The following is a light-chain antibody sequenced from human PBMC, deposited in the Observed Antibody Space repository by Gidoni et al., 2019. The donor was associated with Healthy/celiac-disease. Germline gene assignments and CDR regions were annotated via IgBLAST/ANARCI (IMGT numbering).Light chain of an antibody. CDR3: CSYAGSSSWV. Sequence: QSALTQPAPVSGSPGQSITISCTGTSSDVGSYNLVSWYQQPPGKAPKLMIYEVSKRPSGVSNRFSGSKSGNTASLTISGLQAEDEADYYCCSYAGSSSWVFGGGTKLTVL. CDR2: EVS. V-gene: IGLV2-23*02. J-gene: IGLJ3*02. CDR1: SSDVGSYNL.